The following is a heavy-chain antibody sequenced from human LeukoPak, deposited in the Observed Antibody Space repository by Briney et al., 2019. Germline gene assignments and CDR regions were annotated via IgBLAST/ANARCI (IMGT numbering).Heavy chain of an antibody. CDR1: GYTFTGYY. CDR3: ARISGWGVYYYGMDV. CDR2: INPNSGGT. J-gene: IGHJ6*02. V-gene: IGHV1-2*02. D-gene: IGHD6-19*01. Sequence: ASVKVSCKASGYTFTGYYMHWVRRAPGQGLEWMGWINPNSGGTNYAQKFQGRVTMTRDTSISTAYMELSRLRSDDTAVYYCARISGWGVYYYGMDVWGQGTTVTVSS.